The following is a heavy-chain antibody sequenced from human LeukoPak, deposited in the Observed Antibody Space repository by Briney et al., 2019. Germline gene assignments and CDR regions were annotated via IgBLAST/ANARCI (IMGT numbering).Heavy chain of an antibody. CDR2: IYSGGST. Sequence: GGSLRLSCTAYAFTVSNNYMNWVRQAPGKGLEWVSLIYSGGSTQYADSVRGRFTISRANSKNTLYLQMSNLRAEDTAVYYCARDPPGIAASVSGGWGQGTLVTVSS. CDR3: ARDPPGIAASVSGG. V-gene: IGHV3-53*01. J-gene: IGHJ4*02. CDR1: AFTVSNNY. D-gene: IGHD6-13*01.